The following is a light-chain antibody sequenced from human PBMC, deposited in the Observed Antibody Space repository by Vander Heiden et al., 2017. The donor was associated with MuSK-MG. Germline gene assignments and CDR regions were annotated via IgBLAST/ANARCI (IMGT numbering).Light chain of an antibody. CDR3: AAWDDSLNGVV. CDR1: SSNIGSNT. J-gene: IGLJ2*01. Sequence: QSVLTQPPSASGTPGQRVTIPCSGSSSNIGSNTGNWYQQPPGTAPKLLIYSNKQRPSGVPDRFSGSKAGTSASLAISGLQSEDEADYYCAAWDDSLNGVVFGGGTKPTVL. V-gene: IGLV1-44*01. CDR2: SNK.